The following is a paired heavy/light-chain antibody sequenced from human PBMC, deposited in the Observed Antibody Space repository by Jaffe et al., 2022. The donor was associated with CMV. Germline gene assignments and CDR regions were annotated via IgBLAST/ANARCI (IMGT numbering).Light chain of an antibody. CDR3: QQYYSTRLALT. Sequence: DIQMTQSPSSLSASVGDRVTITCRASQGISNSLAWYQQKPGKAPKLLLYAASRLESGVPSRFSGSGSGTDYTLTISSLQPEDFATYYCQQYYSTRLALTFGGGTKVEIK. CDR1: QGISNS. J-gene: IGKJ4*01. V-gene: IGKV1-NL1*01. CDR2: AAS.
Heavy chain of an antibody. Sequence: QVQLVQSGAEVKKPGSSVKVSCKASGGTFSSYAISWVRQAPGQGLEWMGRIIPILGIANYAQKFQGRVTITADKSTSTAYMELSSLRSEDTAVYYCASSLRSYGDSRRPLDAFDIWGQGTMVTVSS. CDR2: IIPILGIA. V-gene: IGHV1-69*09. CDR1: GGTFSSYA. D-gene: IGHD4-17*01. J-gene: IGHJ3*02. CDR3: ASSLRSYGDSRRPLDAFDI.